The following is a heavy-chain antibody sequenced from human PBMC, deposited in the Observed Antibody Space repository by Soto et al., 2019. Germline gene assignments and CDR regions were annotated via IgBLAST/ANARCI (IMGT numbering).Heavy chain of an antibody. CDR2: IEQDGSEK. J-gene: IGHJ3*02. CDR1: GFTFTSSW. D-gene: IGHD1-1*01. CDR3: ERHVPTTTFDI. V-gene: IGHV3-7*01. Sequence: PGGSLRLSCAASGFTFTSSWMSWVRQAPGRGLEWVASIEQDGSEKYYVDSVKGRFTISRDNANNSLYLHMNSLRGEDTAVYFCERHVPTTTFDIWGQGKMVTVSS.